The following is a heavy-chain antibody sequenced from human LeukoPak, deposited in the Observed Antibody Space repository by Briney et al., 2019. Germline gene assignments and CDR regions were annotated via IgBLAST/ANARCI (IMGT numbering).Heavy chain of an antibody. Sequence: SETLSLTCAVYGGSFSGYYWSWIRQHPGKGLEWIGYIFYSGSTYYNPSLKSRVTISVDTSKNQFSLKLRSVTAADTAVYYCAREDSTLFGMDVWGQGTTVTVSS. CDR3: AREDSTLFGMDV. CDR2: IFYSGST. CDR1: GGSFSGYY. J-gene: IGHJ6*02. V-gene: IGHV4-31*11. D-gene: IGHD3-10*01.